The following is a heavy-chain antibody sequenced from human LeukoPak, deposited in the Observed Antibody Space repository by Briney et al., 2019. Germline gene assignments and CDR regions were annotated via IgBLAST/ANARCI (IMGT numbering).Heavy chain of an antibody. Sequence: SVKVSCKASGGTFSSYAISWVRQAPGQGLEWMGGIIPIFGTANYAQKFQGRVTITADESTSTAYMELSSLRSEDTAVYYCAADSSSWYAYFHHWGQGTLVTVSS. V-gene: IGHV1-69*13. D-gene: IGHD6-13*01. CDR1: GGTFSSYA. CDR2: IIPIFGTA. J-gene: IGHJ1*01. CDR3: AADSSSWYAYFHH.